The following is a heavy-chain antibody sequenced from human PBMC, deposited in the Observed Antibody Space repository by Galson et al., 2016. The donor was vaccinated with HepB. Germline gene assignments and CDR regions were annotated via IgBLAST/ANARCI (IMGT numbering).Heavy chain of an antibody. CDR1: GVTFRNLW. Sequence: SLRLSCAASGVTFRNLWMTWVRQVPGKGLEWVGRIKSKVDGETVDYAAPVKGRFMISRDDSKNTLFLQMSSLKTEDTAVYYCAKRLWTESRGWSFDLWGRGTLVIVSS. D-gene: IGHD3/OR15-3a*01. CDR3: AKRLWTESRGWSFDL. J-gene: IGHJ2*01. V-gene: IGHV3-15*01. CDR2: IKSKVDGETV.